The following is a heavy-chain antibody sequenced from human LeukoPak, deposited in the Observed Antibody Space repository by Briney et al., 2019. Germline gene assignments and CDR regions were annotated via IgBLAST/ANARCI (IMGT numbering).Heavy chain of an antibody. D-gene: IGHD2-21*01. J-gene: IGHJ2*01. CDR2: IIEKGNA. Sequence: PSETLSLTCTVSGGSISSSTYHWGWIRQTPEKGLEWIGEIIEKGNANYNPSLKSRVTIDLDTSKNQFSLKLTSMTAADTAMYYCARGYYPPRWYFDLWGRGTLVTVSS. V-gene: IGHV4-39*01. CDR1: GGSISSSTYH. CDR3: ARGYYPPRWYFDL.